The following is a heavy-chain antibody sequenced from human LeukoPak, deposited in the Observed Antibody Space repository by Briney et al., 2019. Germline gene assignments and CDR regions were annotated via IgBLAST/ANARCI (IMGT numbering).Heavy chain of an antibody. CDR3: ARGDGRN. CDR1: GGSFSGYY. CDR2: INHSGST. V-gene: IGHV4-34*01. J-gene: IGHJ4*02. Sequence: SETLSLTCAVYGGSFSGYYWSWIRQPPGKGLEWIGEINHSGSTNYNPSLKSRVTISVDTSKNQFSLKLSSVTTADTAVYYCARGDGRNWGQGTLVTVSS.